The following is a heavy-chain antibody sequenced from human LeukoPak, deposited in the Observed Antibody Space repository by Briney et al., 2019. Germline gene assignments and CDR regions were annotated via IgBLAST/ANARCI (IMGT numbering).Heavy chain of an antibody. CDR2: IYYPEST. D-gene: IGHD6-19*01. CDR3: VRHVSSGWDYYNGLDV. CDR1: GGSIGSSGFY. J-gene: IGHJ6*02. Sequence: SETLSLTCKVSGGSIGSSGFYWGWIRQPPGKELEWIGSIYYPESTHYNPSLESRFTISVDTSKYQVSLTLSSVTATDTAVYYCVRHVSSGWDYYNGLDVWGQGTTVTVSS. V-gene: IGHV4-39*01.